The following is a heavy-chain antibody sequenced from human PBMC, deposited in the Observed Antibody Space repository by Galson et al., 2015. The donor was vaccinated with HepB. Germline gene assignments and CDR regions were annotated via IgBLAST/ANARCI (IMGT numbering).Heavy chain of an antibody. D-gene: IGHD3-16*01. CDR3: VKEGAWFGGDWFDP. V-gene: IGHV3-23*01. J-gene: IGHJ5*02. CDR2: INGRGSTR. CDR1: GFIFRRHA. Sequence: SLRLSCAGSGFIFRRHAMAWICQAPGKGLEWVSGINGRGSTRSYSDAVKGRFSISRDNSQDTVFLQMDNLRPEDTAVYYCVKEGAWFGGDWFDPWGQGALVTVS.